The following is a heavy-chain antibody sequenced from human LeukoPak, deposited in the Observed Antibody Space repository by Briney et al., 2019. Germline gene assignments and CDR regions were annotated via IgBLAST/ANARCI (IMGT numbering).Heavy chain of an antibody. CDR3: ARGRQDVTMIVVVMTAVSYYLDV. Sequence: SETLSLTCTVSGGSITSSRYYWGWIRQPPGKGLEWIGSFYYSGRTYYNPSLKSRVTISVDTSKNQFSLKLSSVTAADTAVYYCARGRQDVTMIVVVMTAVSYYLDVWGKGTTVTVS. V-gene: IGHV4-39*07. J-gene: IGHJ6*03. CDR2: FYYSGRT. D-gene: IGHD3-22*01. CDR1: GGSITSSRYY.